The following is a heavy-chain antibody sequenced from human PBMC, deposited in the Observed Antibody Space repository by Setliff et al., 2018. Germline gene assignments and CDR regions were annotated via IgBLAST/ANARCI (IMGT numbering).Heavy chain of an antibody. J-gene: IGHJ6*02. CDR2: IYYSGST. CDR3: ARVAAYSSSWYYYYYGMDV. Sequence: SETLSLTCAVSGGSISSSYYWSWIRQSPGKGLEWIGYIYYSGSTNYNPSLKSRVTISVDTSKNQFSLKLSSVTAADTAVYYCARVAAYSSSWYYYYYGMDVWGQGTTVTVSS. CDR1: GGSISSSYY. V-gene: IGHV4-61*01. D-gene: IGHD6-13*01.